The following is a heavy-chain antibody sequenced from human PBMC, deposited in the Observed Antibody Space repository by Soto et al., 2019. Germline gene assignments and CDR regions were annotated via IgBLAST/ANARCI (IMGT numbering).Heavy chain of an antibody. CDR2: INQYGTT. D-gene: IGHD1-20*01. J-gene: IGHJ5*02. V-gene: IGHV4-34*01. CDR1: GESLSDHY. Sequence: QVQLQQWGAGLLKPSETLSLICAVSGESLSDHYWSWIRQSPGKGLEWIGDINQYGTTNYNPSLKSRVTISADTSKIQFFLRLTSGTAADTAVYYCARGAHISGVTRCFDPWGQGTLVTVSS. CDR3: ARGAHISGVTRCFDP.